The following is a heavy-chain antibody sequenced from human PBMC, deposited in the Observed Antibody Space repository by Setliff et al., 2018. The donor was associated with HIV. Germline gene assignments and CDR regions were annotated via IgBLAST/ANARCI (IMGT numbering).Heavy chain of an antibody. J-gene: IGHJ4*02. CDR1: GGSISRSFYY. CDR2: FYETGYT. D-gene: IGHD3-22*01. CDR3: ARVLDYYDSSPYYFDY. Sequence: SETLSLTCSVSGGSISRSFYYWGWLRQPPGKGLEWIGSFYETGYTYYNPSLKSRVIISLDTSKSQFSLKLSSVTAADTAMYYCARVLDYYDSSPYYFDYWGQGTLVTVS. V-gene: IGHV4-39*07.